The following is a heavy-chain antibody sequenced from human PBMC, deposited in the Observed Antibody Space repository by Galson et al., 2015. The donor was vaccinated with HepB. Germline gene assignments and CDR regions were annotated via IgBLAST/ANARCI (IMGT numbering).Heavy chain of an antibody. CDR3: ATDPLPRDPAGMGY. J-gene: IGHJ4*02. D-gene: IGHD5-24*01. V-gene: IGHV1-24*01. Sequence: SVTVSCKVSGSTLTELSMHWVRQAPGKGLEWMGGFDPEDGETIYAQKFQGRVTMTEDTSTDTAYMELSSLRSEDTAVYYCATDPLPRDPAGMGYWGQGTLVTVSS. CDR1: GSTLTELS. CDR2: FDPEDGET.